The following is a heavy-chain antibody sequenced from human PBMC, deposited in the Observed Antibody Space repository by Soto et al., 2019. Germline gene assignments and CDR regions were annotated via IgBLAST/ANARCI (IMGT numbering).Heavy chain of an antibody. D-gene: IGHD2-15*01. CDR3: ASNDCCGGSCPSWIYP. CDR1: GDSISSSTYY. V-gene: IGHV4-39*01. CDR2: FYYSGST. J-gene: IGHJ5*02. Sequence: SETISLTCTISGDSISSSTYYWVWIRQPPGKGLNWIGSFYYSGSTYYNPSLKSRVTISVDTSKNQFSLKLSSVTAADTAVYYCASNDCCGGSCPSWIYPCVQGTLVAVSS.